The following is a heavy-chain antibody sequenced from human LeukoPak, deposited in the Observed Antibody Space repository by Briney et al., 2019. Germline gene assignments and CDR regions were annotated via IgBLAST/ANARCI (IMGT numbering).Heavy chain of an antibody. V-gene: IGHV4-59*01. CDR2: IYYSGST. CDR3: ARETYYYGSGHYYGMDV. D-gene: IGHD3-10*01. Sequence: SETLSLTCTVSGGSISSYYWSWIQQPPGKGLEGIGYIYYSGSTNYNPSLKSRVTISVDTSKNQFSLKLSSVTAADTAVYYCARETYYYGSGHYYGMDVWGQGTTVTVSS. CDR1: GGSISSYY. J-gene: IGHJ6*02.